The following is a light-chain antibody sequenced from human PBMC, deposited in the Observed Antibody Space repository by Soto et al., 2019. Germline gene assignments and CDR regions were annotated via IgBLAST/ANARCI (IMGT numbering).Light chain of an antibody. CDR3: QTWGTGIAV. V-gene: IGLV4-69*01. CDR1: SGHSSYA. J-gene: IGLJ7*01. CDR2: LNPDGSH. Sequence: QPVLTQSPSASASLGASVKLTCTLSSGHSSYAIAWHQQQPEKGPRYLMNLNPDGSHSKGDGVPDRFSGSSSGAERYLTISSLQSEDEADYYCQTWGTGIAVFGGGTQLTVL.